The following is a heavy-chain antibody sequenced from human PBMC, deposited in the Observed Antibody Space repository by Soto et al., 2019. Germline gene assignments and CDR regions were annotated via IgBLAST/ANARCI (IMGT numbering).Heavy chain of an antibody. D-gene: IGHD2-21*02. CDR3: ASEPRGDLPHSDY. CDR2: ISSSSSYT. Sequence: QVQLVESGGGLVKPGGSLRLSCAASGFTFSDYYMSWIRQAPGKGLEWVSYISSSSSYTNYADSVKGRFTISRDNAKNSLYLQMNSLRAEDTAVYYCASEPRGDLPHSDYWGQGTLVTVSS. J-gene: IGHJ4*02. V-gene: IGHV3-11*06. CDR1: GFTFSDYY.